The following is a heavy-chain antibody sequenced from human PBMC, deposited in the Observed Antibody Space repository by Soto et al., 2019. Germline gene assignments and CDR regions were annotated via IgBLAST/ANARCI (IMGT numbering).Heavy chain of an antibody. J-gene: IGHJ4*02. V-gene: IGHV1-46*03. CDR1: GYTFASYY. CDR2: INPSGGST. D-gene: IGHD2-2*01. CDR3: DREWLRSSKFDS. Sequence: ASVKVSCKASGYTFASYYMHWVRQAPGQGLEWMGIINPSGGSTSYAQKFQGRVTMTRDTSTSTVYMELSSLRSEDTALYYCDREWLRSSKFDSWGQGTLGTVSS.